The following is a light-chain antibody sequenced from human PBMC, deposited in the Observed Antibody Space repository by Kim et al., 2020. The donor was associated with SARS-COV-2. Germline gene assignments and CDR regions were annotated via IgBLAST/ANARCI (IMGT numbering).Light chain of an antibody. Sequence: SASVGDRITMTCRASQGINNYLAWFQQRPGRAPRSLIYGASNLQSVVPSKFSGSGFGTDFTLTITNLQPEDFATYYCQQYNGYPYTFGQGTKLEI. CDR2: GAS. V-gene: IGKV1-16*02. J-gene: IGKJ2*01. CDR3: QQYNGYPYT. CDR1: QGINNY.